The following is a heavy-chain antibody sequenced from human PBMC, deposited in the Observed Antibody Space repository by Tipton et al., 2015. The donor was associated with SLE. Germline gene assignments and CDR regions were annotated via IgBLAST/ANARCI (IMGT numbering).Heavy chain of an antibody. D-gene: IGHD1-26*01. CDR2: ISSSSSYI. Sequence: SLRLSCAASGFTFSSYSMNWVRQAPGKGLEWVSSISSSSSYIYYADSVKGRFTISRDNAKNSLYLQMNSLRAEDTAVYYCARAPVGATWGFDYWGQGTLVTVSS. CDR3: ARAPVGATWGFDY. J-gene: IGHJ4*02. V-gene: IGHV3-21*01. CDR1: GFTFSSYS.